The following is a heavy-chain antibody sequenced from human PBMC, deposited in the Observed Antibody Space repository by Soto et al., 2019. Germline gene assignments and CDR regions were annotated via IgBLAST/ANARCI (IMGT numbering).Heavy chain of an antibody. CDR1: GFTFSSYG. J-gene: IGHJ4*02. Sequence: ESGGGVVQPGRSLRLSCAASGFTFSSYGMHWVRQAPGKGLEWVAVIWYDGSNKYYADSVKGRFTISRDNSKNTLYLQMNSLRAEDTAVYYCARALQYGDYLYFDYWGQGTLVTVSS. V-gene: IGHV3-33*01. CDR3: ARALQYGDYLYFDY. CDR2: IWYDGSNK. D-gene: IGHD4-17*01.